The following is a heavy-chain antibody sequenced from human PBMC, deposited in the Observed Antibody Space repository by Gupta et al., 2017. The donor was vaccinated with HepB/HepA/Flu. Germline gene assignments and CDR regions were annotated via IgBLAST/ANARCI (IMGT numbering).Heavy chain of an antibody. J-gene: IGHJ4*02. CDR2: IKSKTDGGKT. Sequence: EVQLFESGGGLVQPGGSLRLCCSASGFTFSNACMSWVRQAPGKGLEWVGRIKSKTDGGKTDYAAPVKGRCTSSRDDSKNTLYLQMNSMKTEDTDVDYCTTQMYYYDRSGEPEVDDYWGQGTLVTVSS. D-gene: IGHD3-22*01. CDR1: GFTFSNAC. CDR3: TTQMYYYDRSGEPEVDDY. V-gene: IGHV3-15*01.